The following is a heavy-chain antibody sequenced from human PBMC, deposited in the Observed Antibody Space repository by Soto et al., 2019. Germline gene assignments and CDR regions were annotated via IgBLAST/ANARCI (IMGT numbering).Heavy chain of an antibody. D-gene: IGHD6-19*01. CDR3: ARSVAVPGAHIDY. CDR2: VYYTGST. V-gene: IGHV4-59*01. Sequence: PSETLSLTCSVSGGSISGSYWSWIRQSPGKGLEWLGYVYYTGSTNYSPSLRIRVSISVDTSKNEFSLRLSTVTAADTAVYFCARSVAVPGAHIDYWGQGTQVTVSS. CDR1: GGSISGSY. J-gene: IGHJ4*02.